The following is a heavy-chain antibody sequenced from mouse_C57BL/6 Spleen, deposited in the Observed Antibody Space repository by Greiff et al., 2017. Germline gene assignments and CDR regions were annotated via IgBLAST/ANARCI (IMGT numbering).Heavy chain of an antibody. CDR3: ARIRTTEVGGYFDV. D-gene: IGHD1-1*01. J-gene: IGHJ1*03. CDR1: GYTFTSYW. CDR2: IDPSDSYT. Sequence: VQLQQPGAELVMPGASVKLSCKASGYTFTSYWMHWVKQRPGQGLELIGEIDPSDSYTNYNQKFKGKSTLTVDKSSSTAYMQLSSLTYEDAAVYYCARIRTTEVGGYFDVWGTGTTVTVAA. V-gene: IGHV1-69*01.